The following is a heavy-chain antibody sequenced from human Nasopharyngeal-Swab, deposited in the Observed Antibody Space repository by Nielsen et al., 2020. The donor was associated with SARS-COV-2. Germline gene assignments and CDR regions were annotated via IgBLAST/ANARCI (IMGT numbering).Heavy chain of an antibody. V-gene: IGHV3-7*01. Sequence: GESLKISCAASGFTFSSYWMTWVRQAPGKGLEWVANIKTDGSEKYYVDSVKGRFTISRDNAKNSLYLQMNSLRAEDTAVYYCARVKDSSGYYYDPPGYYFDYWGQGTLVTVSS. J-gene: IGHJ4*02. D-gene: IGHD3-22*01. CDR2: IKTDGSEK. CDR3: ARVKDSSGYYYDPPGYYFDY. CDR1: GFTFSSYW.